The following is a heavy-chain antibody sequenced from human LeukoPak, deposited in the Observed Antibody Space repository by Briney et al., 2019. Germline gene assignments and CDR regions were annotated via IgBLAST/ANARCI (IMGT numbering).Heavy chain of an antibody. V-gene: IGHV3-30*02. D-gene: IGHD3-10*01. J-gene: IGHJ4*02. CDR3: AKDRGGTKHSRYFDY. Sequence: GGSLRLSCAASGFTFSSYGMHWVRQAPGKGLEWVAFIRYDGSNKYYADSVKGRFTISRDNSKNTLYLQMNSLRAEDTAVYYCAKDRGGTKHSRYFDYWAREPWSPSPQ. CDR1: GFTFSSYG. CDR2: IRYDGSNK.